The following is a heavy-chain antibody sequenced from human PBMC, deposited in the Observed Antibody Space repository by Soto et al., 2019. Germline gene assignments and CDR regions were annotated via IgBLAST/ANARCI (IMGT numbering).Heavy chain of an antibody. J-gene: IGHJ4*02. CDR3: AKADLGVVVAAILDY. V-gene: IGHV3-23*01. CDR1: GFTFSSYA. CDR2: ISGSGGST. D-gene: IGHD2-15*01. Sequence: GGSLRLSCAASGFTFSSYAMSWVRQAPGKGLEWVSAISGSGGSTYYADSVKGRFTISRDNSKNTLYLQMNSLRAEDTAVYYCAKADLGVVVAAILDYWGQGTLVTVSS.